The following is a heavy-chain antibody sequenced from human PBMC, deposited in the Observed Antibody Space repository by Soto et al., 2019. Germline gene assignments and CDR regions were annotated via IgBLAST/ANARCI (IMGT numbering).Heavy chain of an antibody. V-gene: IGHV2-5*02. CDR3: AHRRYGETGDAFDI. CDR2: IYWDVDK. D-gene: IGHD4-17*01. CDR1: GFSLSTSGVG. Sequence: QITLKESGPTLVKPTQTLTLTCTFSGFSLSTSGVGVGWIRQPPGKALEWLALIYWDVDKRYSPSLKSRLTITNDTSKNQVVLTMTNMDPVDTATYYCAHRRYGETGDAFDIWGQGTMVTVSS. J-gene: IGHJ3*02.